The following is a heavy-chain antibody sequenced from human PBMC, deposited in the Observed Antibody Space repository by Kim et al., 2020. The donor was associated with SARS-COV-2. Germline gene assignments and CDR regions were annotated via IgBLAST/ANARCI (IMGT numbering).Heavy chain of an antibody. CDR3: ARSSGYDSSYYYGLDV. D-gene: IGHD5-12*01. CDR1: AGTFSRNG. V-gene: IGHV1-69*13. J-gene: IGHJ6*02. CDR2: IIPFSATA. Sequence: SVKVCCKASAGTFSRNGISWVRQAPGQGLDWMGGIIPFSATANYAKKFQGRVTITSDETTSTVHMELSSLKSEDTAAYYWARSSGYDSSYYYGLDVWGQGTTVTVS.